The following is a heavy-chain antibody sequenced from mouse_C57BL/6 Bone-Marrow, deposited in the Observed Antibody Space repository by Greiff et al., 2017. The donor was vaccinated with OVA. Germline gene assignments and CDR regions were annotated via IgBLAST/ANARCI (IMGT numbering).Heavy chain of an antibody. CDR2: ISNGGGST. CDR1: GFTFSDYY. Sequence: EVQLVESGGGLVQPGGSLKLSCAASGFTFSDYYMYWVRQTPEKRLEWVAYISNGGGSTYYPDTVKGRFTISRDNAKNTLYLQMSRLKSEDTAMYYCARHNDGYYGWFAYWGQGTLVTVSA. V-gene: IGHV5-12*01. CDR3: ARHNDGYYGWFAY. J-gene: IGHJ3*01. D-gene: IGHD2-3*01.